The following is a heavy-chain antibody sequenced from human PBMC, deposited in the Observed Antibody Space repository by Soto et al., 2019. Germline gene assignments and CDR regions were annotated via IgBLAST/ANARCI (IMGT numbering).Heavy chain of an antibody. Sequence: QVQLVQSGAEVKKPGSSVKVSCKASGGTFSSYAISWVRQAPGQGLEWMGGIIPIFGTANYAQKFQSRVTITANETMNFDLLMLRRLRSGQTTVYFFVVVYLHFFLVIISRTFFYYWGVFVWVLGRRVIVSP. CDR3: VVVYLHFFLVIISRTFFYYWGVFV. CDR2: IIPIFGTA. V-gene: IGHV1-69*12. J-gene: IGHJ6*01. CDR1: GGTFSSYA. D-gene: IGHD3-3*01.